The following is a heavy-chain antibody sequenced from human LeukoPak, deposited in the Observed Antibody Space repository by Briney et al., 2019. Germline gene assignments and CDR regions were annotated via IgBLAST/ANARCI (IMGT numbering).Heavy chain of an antibody. CDR3: ARFFWERLDP. Sequence: GGSLRLSCAASGFTFSSYAMLWVRQAPGKGLEYVSAISSNGGSTYYANSVKGRFTISRDNSKNTLYLQMGSLRAEDMAVYYCARFFWERLDPWGQGTLVTVSS. J-gene: IGHJ5*02. V-gene: IGHV3-64*01. CDR2: ISSNGGST. CDR1: GFTFSSYA. D-gene: IGHD3-10*01.